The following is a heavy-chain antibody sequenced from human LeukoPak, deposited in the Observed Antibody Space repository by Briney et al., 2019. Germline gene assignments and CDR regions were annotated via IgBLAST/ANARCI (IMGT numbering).Heavy chain of an antibody. V-gene: IGHV3-21*03. CDR1: GFTFSSYS. CDR2: ISPSSSYI. CDR3: TTGLRYFDWPYLDY. Sequence: PGGSLRLPCAASGFTFSSYSMNWVRQAPGKGLEWVSSISPSSSYIYYADSVKGRFTISRDNAKNSLYLQMNSLKTEDTAVYYCTTGLRYFDWPYLDYWGQGTLVTVSS. D-gene: IGHD3-9*01. J-gene: IGHJ4*02.